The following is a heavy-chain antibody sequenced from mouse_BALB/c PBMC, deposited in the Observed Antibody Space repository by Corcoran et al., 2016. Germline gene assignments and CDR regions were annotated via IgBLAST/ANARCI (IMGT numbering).Heavy chain of an antibody. Sequence: QILLVQSGPELKKPGETVMMSCKASWYTFSTYGMNGVKQAPGKGLKGRGWINTYTGEPTYADDFKGRFAFSLETSASTAYLQINNLKNEDMATYFCARSSGATAYYFDYWGQGTTLTVSS. CDR1: WYTFSTYG. J-gene: IGHJ2*01. V-gene: IGHV9-1*02. CDR2: INTYTGEP. D-gene: IGHD1-2*01. CDR3: ARSSGATAYYFDY.